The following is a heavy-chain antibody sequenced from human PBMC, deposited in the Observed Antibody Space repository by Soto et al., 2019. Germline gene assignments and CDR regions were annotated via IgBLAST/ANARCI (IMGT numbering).Heavy chain of an antibody. Sequence: ASVKVSCKASGYTFTSYGISWVRQAPGQGLEWMGWISAYNGNTNYAQKLQGRVTMTTDTSTSTAYMELRSLRSDDTAVYYCARDRPYDYIWGSFDYWGQGTLVTVSS. J-gene: IGHJ4*02. CDR2: ISAYNGNT. CDR1: GYTFTSYG. D-gene: IGHD3-16*01. V-gene: IGHV1-18*01. CDR3: ARDRPYDYIWGSFDY.